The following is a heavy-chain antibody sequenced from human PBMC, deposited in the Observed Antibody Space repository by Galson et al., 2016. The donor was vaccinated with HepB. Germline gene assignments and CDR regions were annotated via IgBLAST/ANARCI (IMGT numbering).Heavy chain of an antibody. J-gene: IGHJ6*04. D-gene: IGHD6-13*01. Sequence: SETLSLTCTVSGGSINSNSYFWEWIRQAPGKGLEWIGNIYFTGNTDYNPSLKSRVIIAADTSENRFSLKVRSVTAADTAIYYCARRISSSRIHYGMDVWGKGTTVVVSS. CDR2: IYFTGNT. CDR1: GGSINSNSYF. CDR3: ARRISSSRIHYGMDV. V-gene: IGHV4-39*01.